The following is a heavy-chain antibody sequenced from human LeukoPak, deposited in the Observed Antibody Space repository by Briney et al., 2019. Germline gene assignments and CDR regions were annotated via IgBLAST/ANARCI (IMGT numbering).Heavy chain of an antibody. Sequence: SETLSLTCTTSGVSISRFYWSWVRQPPGKGLEWIGNIYSGVPTYFNPSLKSRVIISVDTSKNQFSLNLTSVTAADTAMYYCVQTTGWPGFDYWGQGILVTVSS. V-gene: IGHV4-4*09. CDR1: GVSISRFY. D-gene: IGHD1-1*01. J-gene: IGHJ4*02. CDR3: VQTTGWPGFDY. CDR2: IYSGVPT.